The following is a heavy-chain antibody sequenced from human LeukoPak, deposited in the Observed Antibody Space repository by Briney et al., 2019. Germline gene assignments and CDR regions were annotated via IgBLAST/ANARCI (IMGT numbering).Heavy chain of an antibody. V-gene: IGHV1-3*01. D-gene: IGHD6-19*01. CDR2: INAGNGNT. Sequence: GASVKVYCKASGYTFTSYDMHWVCQAPGQRLEWMGWINAGNGNTKYSQKFQGRVTITRDTSASTAYMELSSLRSEDTAVYYCARASGGSSGWFRYSFDYWGQGTLVTVSS. CDR1: GYTFTSYD. J-gene: IGHJ4*02. CDR3: ARASGGSSGWFRYSFDY.